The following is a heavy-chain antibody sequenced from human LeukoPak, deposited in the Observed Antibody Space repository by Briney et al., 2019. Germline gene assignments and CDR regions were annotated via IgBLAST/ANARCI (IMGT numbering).Heavy chain of an antibody. J-gene: IGHJ4*02. Sequence: SETLSLTCTVSGGSISSYYWSWIRQPPGKGLEWIGRIYYSGSTKNNPSLKSRVPISVDTSKNQFSLKLSSVTAADTAVYYCAREVAGIPLFDYWGQGTLVTVSS. CDR2: IYYSGST. CDR3: AREVAGIPLFDY. CDR1: GGSISSYY. V-gene: IGHV4-59*01. D-gene: IGHD5-18*01.